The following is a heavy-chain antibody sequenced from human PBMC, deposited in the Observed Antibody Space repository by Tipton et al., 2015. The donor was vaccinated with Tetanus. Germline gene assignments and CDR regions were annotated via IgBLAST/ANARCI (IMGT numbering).Heavy chain of an antibody. D-gene: IGHD2-21*02. Sequence: TLSLTCAVSGVSIRSSTYFWGWIRQPPGKGLEWIGHIFYTGSSHYNPSFESRVTISVDTSKNQFSLNLSSVTAADTAVYFCATVGLVTASVKYWGQGTLVTVSS. CDR1: GVSIRSSTYF. CDR3: ATVGLVTASVKY. V-gene: IGHV4-39*01. CDR2: IFYTGSS. J-gene: IGHJ4*01.